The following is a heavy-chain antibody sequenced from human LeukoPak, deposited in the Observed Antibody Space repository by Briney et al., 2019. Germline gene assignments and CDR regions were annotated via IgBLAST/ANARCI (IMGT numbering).Heavy chain of an antibody. CDR3: ARDTYYYYGMDV. Sequence: PETLSLTCAVYGGSFSGYYWSWIRQPPGKGLEWIGEINHSGSTNYNPSLKSRVTISVDTSKNQFSLKLSSVTAADTAVYYCARDTYYYYGMDVWGQGTTVTVSS. CDR2: INHSGST. J-gene: IGHJ6*02. CDR1: GGSFSGYY. V-gene: IGHV4-34*01.